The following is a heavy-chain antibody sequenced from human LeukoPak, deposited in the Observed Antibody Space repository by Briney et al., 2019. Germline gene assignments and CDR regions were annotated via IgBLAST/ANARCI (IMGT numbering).Heavy chain of an antibody. CDR2: ISAYNGNT. CDR1: GYTFTTYG. Sequence: ASVTVSCKASGYTFTTYGISWVRQASGQGLEWMGWISAYNGNTNYAQKLQGRVTMTTDTSTSTAYMELRSLRSDDTAVYYCARDLIAARPNWYDPWGQGTLVTVSS. CDR3: ARDLIAARPNWYDP. D-gene: IGHD6-6*01. J-gene: IGHJ5*02. V-gene: IGHV1-18*01.